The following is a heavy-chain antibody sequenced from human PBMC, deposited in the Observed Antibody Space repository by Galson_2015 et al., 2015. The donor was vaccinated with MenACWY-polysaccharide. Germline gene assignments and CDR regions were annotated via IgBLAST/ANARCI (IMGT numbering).Heavy chain of an antibody. V-gene: IGHV4-30-4*01. J-gene: IGHJ6*03. CDR2: IYYTGST. CDR1: GGSISNGDSY. CDR3: ARDLRSQANYLYFYMDV. Sequence: TLSVAWAVSGGSISNGDSYWRWIRLPPGKGLERIGYIYYTGSTFYNPSVESRLTMWVDAVKSQFSLNLNSVTAADTAVYYCARDLRSQANYLYFYMDVCGRGTTVTVSS.